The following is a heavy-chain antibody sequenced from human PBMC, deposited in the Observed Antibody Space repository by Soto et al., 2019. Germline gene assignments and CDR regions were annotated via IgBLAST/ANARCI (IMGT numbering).Heavy chain of an antibody. CDR3: AHRVLRTVFGLVTTTAIYFDF. D-gene: IGHD3-3*01. CDR1: GFSLTTSGVG. CDR2: IYWDDDK. Sequence: QLTLNESGPTQVKPRQTLTLTCTFSGFSLTTSGVGVGWIRQSPGKAPEWLALIYWDDDKRYSPSLKSRLTITKDTSKNQVVLTMADLDPADTATYYCAHRVLRTVFGLVTTTAIYFDFWGQGTPVAVSS. J-gene: IGHJ4*02. V-gene: IGHV2-5*02.